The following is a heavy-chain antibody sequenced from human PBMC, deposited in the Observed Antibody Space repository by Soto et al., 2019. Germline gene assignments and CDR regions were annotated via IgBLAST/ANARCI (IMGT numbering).Heavy chain of an antibody. CDR3: ANIVRPNAY. V-gene: IGHV4-4*07. D-gene: IGHD5-12*01. CDR1: GGSIYTYS. J-gene: IGHJ4*02. Sequence: SETLCLTCTVSGGSIYTYSWTWLRQPAGKGLEWIGHIYSSGSANYNPSLKSRVSMSVDTSKNQFSLKLNSVTAADTAVYYCANIVRPNAYWAQGALVTVS. CDR2: IYSSGSA.